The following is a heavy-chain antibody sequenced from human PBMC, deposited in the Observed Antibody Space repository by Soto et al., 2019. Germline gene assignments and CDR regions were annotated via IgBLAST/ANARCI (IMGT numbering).Heavy chain of an antibody. CDR1: GFTFSNFW. V-gene: IGHV3-7*05. J-gene: IGHJ4*02. CDR3: ARDVI. CDR2: IKSDGSER. Sequence: EVQLVESGGGLVQPGGSLRLSCAASGFTFSNFWMSWVRQAPGEGLEWVASIKSDGSERSHVDAVRGRFSISRYNAMHSLFLQLNSLRVDDTAVYYCARDVIWCQGSLVTVSS.